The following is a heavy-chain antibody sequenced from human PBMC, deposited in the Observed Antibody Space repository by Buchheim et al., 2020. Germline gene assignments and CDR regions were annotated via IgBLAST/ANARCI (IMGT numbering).Heavy chain of an antibody. V-gene: IGHV4-34*02. Sequence: QVQLQQWGAGLLKPSETLSLNCAVYGGSFSRSSWSWIRQTPGKGLEWIGEINHPGSTNYNPSLKSRVTISVDRSTNQVSLKLTSVTAADTAVYYCAVTTRGDFWSWGWFDPWGQGTL. D-gene: IGHD3-3*01. CDR2: INHPGST. J-gene: IGHJ5*02. CDR3: AVTTRGDFWSWGWFDP. CDR1: GGSFSRSS.